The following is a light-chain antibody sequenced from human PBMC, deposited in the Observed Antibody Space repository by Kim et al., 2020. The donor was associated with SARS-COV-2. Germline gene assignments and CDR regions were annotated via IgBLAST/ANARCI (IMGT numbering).Light chain of an antibody. Sequence: GDSFTITYRAGQGFGCDLAWFQQKPGKAPTRLIYATSTLQSGVPSRFSGSGSGTEFTLTISSLQHEDFATYYCLQHNSYPLTFGGGTKVDIK. CDR1: QGFGCD. J-gene: IGKJ4*01. CDR2: ATS. CDR3: LQHNSYPLT. V-gene: IGKV1-17*01.